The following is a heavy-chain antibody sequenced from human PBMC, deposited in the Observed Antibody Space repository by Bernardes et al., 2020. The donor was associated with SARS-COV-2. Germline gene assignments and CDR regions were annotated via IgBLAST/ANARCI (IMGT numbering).Heavy chain of an antibody. CDR3: VKDGERGYDMDV. V-gene: IGHV3-48*02. D-gene: IGHD3-10*01. CDR2: ISANSRTK. Sequence: GSLRLSCVASGFSFSSYPMNWVRQAPGRGLEWVSYISANSRTKNYGDSMKARFSISRDNAKNSLFLQMNSLRDEDTAVYYCVKDGERGYDMDVWGQGTTVTVSS. J-gene: IGHJ6*02. CDR1: GFSFSSYP.